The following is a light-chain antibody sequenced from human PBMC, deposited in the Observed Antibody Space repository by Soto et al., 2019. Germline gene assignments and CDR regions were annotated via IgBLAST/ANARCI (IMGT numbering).Light chain of an antibody. V-gene: IGKV1-5*01. CDR2: DAS. CDR3: QQYNSYRT. Sequence: DIQMTQSPSTLSASVGDRVTITCRASQSIRTWLAWYQQKPGKAPKVLIYDASSLESGVPSRFSGSGSGIEFTLTISSLQPDDFATYYCQQYNSYRTFGQGTKVEIK. CDR1: QSIRTW. J-gene: IGKJ1*01.